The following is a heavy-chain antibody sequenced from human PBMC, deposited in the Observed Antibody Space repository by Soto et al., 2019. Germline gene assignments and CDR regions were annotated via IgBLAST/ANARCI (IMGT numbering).Heavy chain of an antibody. CDR1: GYTFTSYA. V-gene: IGHV1-3*01. Sequence: ASVKVSCKASGYTFTSYAMHWVRQAPGQRLEWMGWINAGNGNTKYPQKFQGRVTITRDTSASTAYMELSSLRSEDTAVYYCASSSIRSYYYYGMDVWGQGTTVTVSS. CDR3: ASSSIRSYYYYGMDV. J-gene: IGHJ6*02. CDR2: INAGNGNT. D-gene: IGHD2-2*01.